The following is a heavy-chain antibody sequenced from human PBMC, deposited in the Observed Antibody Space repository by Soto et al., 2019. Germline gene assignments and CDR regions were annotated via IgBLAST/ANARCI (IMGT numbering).Heavy chain of an antibody. CDR1: GFMFNNYG. CDR2: IWYDETKK. CDR3: ARDKTMVPGFRWDYDAFDV. V-gene: IGHV3-33*01. J-gene: IGHJ3*01. D-gene: IGHD3-10*01. Sequence: QVQLVESGGGVVQPGRSLRLSCAASGFMFNNYGMHWVRQAPGKGLEWVAVIWYDETKKYYADSVKGRCTISRDNSKNTLYLQMNSLEAAATSLYDCARDKTMVPGFRWDYDAFDVWGQGTMVTVSS.